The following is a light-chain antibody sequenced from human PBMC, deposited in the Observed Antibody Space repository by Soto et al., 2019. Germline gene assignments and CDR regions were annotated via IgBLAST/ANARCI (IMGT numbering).Light chain of an antibody. CDR2: GES. Sequence: DIQMPQSPSSLSASVGERVTITCRASPCISSYLNWYQGKPGKARKLLIFGESSLQSGVQSRFSGSGSGTDFTLTISSVEPEDFATCDGQQSYSTLYFVGQGTKLEIK. CDR1: PCISSY. V-gene: IGKV1-39*01. J-gene: IGKJ2*01. CDR3: QQSYSTLYF.